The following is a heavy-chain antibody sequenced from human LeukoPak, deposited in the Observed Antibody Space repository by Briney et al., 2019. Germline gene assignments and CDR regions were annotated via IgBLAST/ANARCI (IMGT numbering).Heavy chain of an antibody. V-gene: IGHV3-7*01. CDR1: GFTFSKYW. Sequence: GGSLRLSCAASGFTFSKYWMNWVRQAPGKGLEWVADMKQDGSEKYYVDSVRGRFTISRDNAKNSLYLQMNSLRAEDTAVYYCASRTARGYWGQGTLVTVSS. CDR3: ASRTARGY. D-gene: IGHD1-14*01. CDR2: MKQDGSEK. J-gene: IGHJ4*02.